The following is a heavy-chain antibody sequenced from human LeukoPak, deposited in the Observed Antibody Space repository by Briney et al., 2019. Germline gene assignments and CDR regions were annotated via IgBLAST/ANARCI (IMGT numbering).Heavy chain of an antibody. J-gene: IGHJ4*02. CDR3: ARSPGLGYSGGSCHFDH. V-gene: IGHV4-59*08. CDR2: IYHTGTT. Sequence: SETLSLTCSVSGGSIGTYYWSWIRQPPGKGLEYLGYIYHTGTTSYNPSLKSRVTISVDTSKNQFSLRLSSVTAADTALYYCARSPGLGYSGGSCHFDHWGQGILVTVSS. D-gene: IGHD2-15*01. CDR1: GGSIGTYY.